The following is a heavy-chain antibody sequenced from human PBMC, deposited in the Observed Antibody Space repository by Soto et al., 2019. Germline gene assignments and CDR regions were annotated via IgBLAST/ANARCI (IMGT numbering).Heavy chain of an antibody. CDR2: IIPIFGTA. J-gene: IGHJ4*02. V-gene: IGHV1-69*06. CDR3: ASGLAVDQLAY. Sequence: SGKVSCKASGYTFTSYGISWVRQAPGQGLEWMGGIIPIFGTANYAQKLQGRVTITADKSTSTAYMELSSLRSEDTAVYYCASGLAVDQLAYWGQGTLVTVSS. CDR1: GYTFTSYG. D-gene: IGHD5-12*01.